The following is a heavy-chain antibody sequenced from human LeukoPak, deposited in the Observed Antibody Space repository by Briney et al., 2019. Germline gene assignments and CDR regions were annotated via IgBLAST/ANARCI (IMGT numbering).Heavy chain of an antibody. CDR2: IYPGDSDT. CDR1: GYSFTSYW. J-gene: IGHJ5*02. CDR3: ARHGQRLVRGTWFDP. Sequence: GESLKISCKGSGYSFTSYWIGWVRQMPGKGLEWMGIIYPGDSDTRYSPSFQGQVTISADKSISTAYLQWSSLKASDTAMYYCARHGQRLVRGTWFDPWGQGTLVTVSS. D-gene: IGHD6-13*01. V-gene: IGHV5-51*01.